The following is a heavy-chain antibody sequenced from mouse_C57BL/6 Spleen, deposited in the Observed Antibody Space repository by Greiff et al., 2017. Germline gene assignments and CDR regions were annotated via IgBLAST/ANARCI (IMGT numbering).Heavy chain of an antibody. CDR1: GYSITSGYY. Sequence: EVQLQQSGPGLVKPSQSLSLTCSVTGYSITSGYYWNWIRQFPGNQLEWLGYISYDGSHNYNPSLKNRISITRDKSKNQFFLKLNSVTTEDTATYYCARGCYYDYEGYYAMDYWGHGTSVTVSS. CDR3: ARGCYYDYEGYYAMDY. V-gene: IGHV3-6*01. CDR2: ISYDGSH. J-gene: IGHJ4*01. D-gene: IGHD2-4*01.